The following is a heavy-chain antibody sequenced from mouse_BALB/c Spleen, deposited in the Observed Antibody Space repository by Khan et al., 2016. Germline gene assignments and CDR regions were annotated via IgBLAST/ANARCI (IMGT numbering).Heavy chain of an antibody. J-gene: IGHJ3*01. CDR1: GYAFTNYL. CDR2: INPGSGGT. Sequence: QVQLQQSGAELVRPGTSVKVSCKASGYAFTNYLIEWVKQRPGQGLEWIGVINPGSGGTNYNEKFKGKATLTADKSSSTAYMQLSSLTSDDSAVYFCARLPAGFAYWGQGTLVTVSA. CDR3: ARLPAGFAY. V-gene: IGHV1-54*01.